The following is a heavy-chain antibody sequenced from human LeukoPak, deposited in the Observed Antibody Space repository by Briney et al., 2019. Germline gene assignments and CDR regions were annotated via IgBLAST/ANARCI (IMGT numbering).Heavy chain of an antibody. CDR1: GFTFIGSA. CDR2: IRSKANNYAT. V-gene: IGHV3-73*01. CDR3: TRRNCSGGSCYSDY. D-gene: IGHD2-15*01. Sequence: GSLRLSCAASGFTFIGSAMHWVRQASGRGLEWVGRIRSKANNYATAYAASVKGRFTISRDDSKNTAYLQMNSLKTEDTAVYYCTRRNCSGGSCYSDYWGQGTLVTVSS. J-gene: IGHJ4*02.